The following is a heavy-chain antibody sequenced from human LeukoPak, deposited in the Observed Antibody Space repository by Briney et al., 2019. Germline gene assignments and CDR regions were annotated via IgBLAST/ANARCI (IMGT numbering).Heavy chain of an antibody. J-gene: IGHJ4*02. Sequence: GESLKISCKGSGYSFTSYWIGWVRQMPGKGREWMGIIYPGDSDTRYSPSFQGQVTISADKSISTAYLQWSSLKDSDTAMYYCARRFRGVAVVATFDYWGQGTLVTVSS. CDR1: GYSFTSYW. V-gene: IGHV5-51*01. CDR2: IYPGDSDT. CDR3: ARRFRGVAVVATFDY. D-gene: IGHD6-19*01.